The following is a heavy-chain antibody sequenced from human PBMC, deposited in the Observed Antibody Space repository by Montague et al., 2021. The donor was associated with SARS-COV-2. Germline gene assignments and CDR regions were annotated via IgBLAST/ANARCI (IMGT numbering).Heavy chain of an antibody. CDR1: SGSISSGGSISSGGYY. V-gene: IGHV4-31*03. Sequence: TLSLTCTVSSGSISSGGSISSGGYYWSWIRQHPGKGLEWIGYIYYSGSTSYNPSPKSRVTISVDTSKNQFSLKLSSVTAADTAVYYCARDLGHRYVAGWFDPWGQGTLVTVSS. J-gene: IGHJ5*02. CDR2: IYYSGST. D-gene: IGHD5-18*01. CDR3: ARDLGHRYVAGWFDP.